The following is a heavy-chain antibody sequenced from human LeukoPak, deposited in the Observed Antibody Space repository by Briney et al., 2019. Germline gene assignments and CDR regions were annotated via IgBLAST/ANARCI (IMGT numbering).Heavy chain of an antibody. CDR2: INHSGST. CDR3: ARAFDSAFDI. V-gene: IGHV4-34*01. D-gene: IGHD3-9*01. J-gene: IGHJ3*02. CDR1: GGSFSGYY. Sequence: SETLSLTCAVYGGSFSGYYWSWIRQPPGKGLEWIGEINHSGSTNYNPSLKSRVTISVDTSKNQFSLKLSSVTAADTAVYYCARAFDSAFDIWGQGTMVTVSS.